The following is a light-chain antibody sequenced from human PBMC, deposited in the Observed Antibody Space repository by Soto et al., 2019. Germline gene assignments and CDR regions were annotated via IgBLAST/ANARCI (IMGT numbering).Light chain of an antibody. V-gene: IGKV3-15*01. CDR2: GAS. CDR1: QSVSSN. J-gene: IGKJ1*01. Sequence: EIVMTQSPATLSVSPGERATLSCRASQSVSSNLAWYQQKPGQAPRLLIYGASTRATGIPARFSGSGSGTEFTLTISSLQSEDFAVYYCQQYNNCPPPWTLGQGTKVDIK. CDR3: QQYNNCPPPWT.